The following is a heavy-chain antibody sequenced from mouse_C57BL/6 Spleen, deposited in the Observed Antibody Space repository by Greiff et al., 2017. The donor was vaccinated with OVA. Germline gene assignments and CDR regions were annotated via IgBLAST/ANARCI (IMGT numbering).Heavy chain of an antibody. CDR2: IYPRSGNT. Sequence: VKLMESGAELARPGASVKLSCKASGYTFTSYGISWVKQRTGQGLEWIGEIYPRSGNTYYNEKFKGKATLTADKSSSTAYMELRSLTSEDSAVYFCARDYDYDVGGRFDYWGQGTTLTVSS. CDR1: GYTFTSYG. CDR3: ARDYDYDVGGRFDY. J-gene: IGHJ2*01. D-gene: IGHD2-4*01. V-gene: IGHV1-81*01.